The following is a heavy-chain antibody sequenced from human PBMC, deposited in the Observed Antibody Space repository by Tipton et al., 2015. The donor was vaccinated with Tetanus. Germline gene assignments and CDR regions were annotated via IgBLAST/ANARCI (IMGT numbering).Heavy chain of an antibody. CDR1: GYTFTHYG. CDR3: ARDYYGSGSYYFMDH. J-gene: IGHJ4*02. Sequence: QSGAEVKKPGASVKVSCKASGYTFTHYGMHWVRQAPGQRLEWMGWINLGNGNVKYSQKFQGRVTITRDASASTAYMELSSLRPEDTAVFYCARDYYGSGSYYFMDHWGQGTLVTVSS. D-gene: IGHD3-10*01. V-gene: IGHV1-3*01. CDR2: INLGNGNV.